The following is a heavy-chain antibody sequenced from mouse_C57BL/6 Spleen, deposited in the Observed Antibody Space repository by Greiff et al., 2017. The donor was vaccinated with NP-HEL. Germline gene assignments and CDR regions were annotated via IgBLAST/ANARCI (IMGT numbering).Heavy chain of an antibody. D-gene: IGHD1-1*01. CDR1: GYSITSDY. CDR3: ASGGYGSPSWFAY. V-gene: IGHV3-8*01. CDR2: ISYSGST. J-gene: IGHJ3*01. Sequence: DVKLVESGPGLAKPSQTLSLTCSVTGYSITSDYWNWIRKFPGNKLEYMGYISYSGSTYYNPSLKSRISITRDTSKNQYYLQLNSVTTEDTATYYCASGGYGSPSWFAYWGQGTLVTVSA.